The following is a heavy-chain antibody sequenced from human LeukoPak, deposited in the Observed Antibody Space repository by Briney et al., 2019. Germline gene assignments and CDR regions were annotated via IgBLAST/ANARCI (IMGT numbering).Heavy chain of an antibody. CDR1: GGSISSSNHY. D-gene: IGHD2-21*01. CDR3: AREYGDLDY. J-gene: IGHJ4*02. V-gene: IGHV4-39*07. Sequence: SETLSLTCTVSGGSISSSNHYWGWIRQPPGRGLEWIGTIYYSGSTAYNPSLKSRVTMSTDTSKNQFSLKLRSVTAADTAVYYCAREYGDLDYWGQGTLVTVSS. CDR2: IYYSGST.